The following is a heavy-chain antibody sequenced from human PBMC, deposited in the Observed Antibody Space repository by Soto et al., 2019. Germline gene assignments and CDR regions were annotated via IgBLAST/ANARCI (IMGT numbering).Heavy chain of an antibody. J-gene: IGHJ6*02. D-gene: IGHD3-3*01. CDR2: ISSDNGNS. Sequence: ASVKVSCKASGYTFTSSGISWVRQAPGQGLEWMGWISSDNGNSNYAQHLQGRVSMTTDTSTSTAYMDMRSLKSDDKAMYYCERDHGITTFGVYSMYYYGMDVWGQGTTVTVSS. CDR1: GYTFTSSG. V-gene: IGHV1-18*01. CDR3: ERDHGITTFGVYSMYYYGMDV.